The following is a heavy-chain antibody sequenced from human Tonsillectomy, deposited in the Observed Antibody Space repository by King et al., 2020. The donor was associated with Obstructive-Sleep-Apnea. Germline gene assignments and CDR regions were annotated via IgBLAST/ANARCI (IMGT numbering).Heavy chain of an antibody. CDR2: INHSGST. V-gene: IGHV4-34*01. CDR1: GGSFSGYY. D-gene: IGHD3-10*01. Sequence: VQIQQWGAGLLKPSETLSLTCAVYGGSFSGYYWSWIRQPPGKGLEWIGEINHSGSTNYNPSLKSRVTISVDTSKNQFSLKLSSVTAADTAVYYCARGRGTMVRGVTPRGNYYYGMDVWGQGTTVTVSS. CDR3: ARGRGTMVRGVTPRGNYYYGMDV. J-gene: IGHJ6*02.